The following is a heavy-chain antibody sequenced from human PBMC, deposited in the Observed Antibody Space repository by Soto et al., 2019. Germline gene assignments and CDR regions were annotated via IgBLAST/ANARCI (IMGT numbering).Heavy chain of an antibody. CDR1: GFAFSNHG. V-gene: IGHV3-33*01. J-gene: IGHJ4*02. CDR3: ARDDDYDDNGLDL. Sequence: QGQLVESGGGVVQPGRSLRLSCAASGFAFSNHGMHWVRQAPGKGLEWLAVIVREGSEKFYADSVKGRFTISRDNSKNTLYLEMSRLRAEDTAVYFCARDDDYDDNGLDLWGQGTLVTVSS. D-gene: IGHD4-17*01. CDR2: IVREGSEK.